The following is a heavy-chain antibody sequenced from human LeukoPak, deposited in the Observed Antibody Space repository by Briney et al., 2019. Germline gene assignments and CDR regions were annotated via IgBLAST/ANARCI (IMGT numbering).Heavy chain of an antibody. CDR3: AREGPNIAAAGTFDP. J-gene: IGHJ5*02. D-gene: IGHD6-13*01. Sequence: ASVQVSCKASGYTFTSYAMNWVRQAPGQGLEWMGWINTNTGNPTYAQGFTGRFVFSLDTSVSTAYLQISSLKAEDTAVYYCAREGPNIAAAGTFDPWGQGTLVTVSS. V-gene: IGHV7-4-1*02. CDR2: INTNTGNP. CDR1: GYTFTSYA.